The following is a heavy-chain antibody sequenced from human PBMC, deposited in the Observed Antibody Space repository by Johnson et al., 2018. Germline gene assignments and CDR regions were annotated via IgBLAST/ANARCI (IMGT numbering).Heavy chain of an antibody. CDR1: GFTFSTYA. V-gene: IGHV3-64*01. CDR2: ISRNGDST. D-gene: IGHD3-22*01. J-gene: IGHJ1*01. Sequence: VQLGESGGGLVQPGGSLRLSCAASGFTFSTYAMHWVRQAPGKGLEYVSTISRNGDSTYYANAVKGRFTISRDNSKNTLYLQMASLRAEDMAVYYWARDTSGYSYEYSQYWGQGTLVTVSS. CDR3: ARDTSGYSYEYSQY.